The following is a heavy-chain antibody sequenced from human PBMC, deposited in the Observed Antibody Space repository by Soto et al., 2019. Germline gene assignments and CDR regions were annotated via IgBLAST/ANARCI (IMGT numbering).Heavy chain of an antibody. J-gene: IGHJ4*02. V-gene: IGHV3-21*04. D-gene: IGHD2-15*01. CDR2: ISPSSTYI. CDR1: GLNFDKCS. CDR3: ATDTGDIEVVPATT. Sequence: PGGTLRLFCSASGLNFDKCSMNWVRQPPGKGPEWLASISPSSTYIRYADSVKGRFTISRDNARNSLSLQMMNLRADDTAIYYCATDTGDIEVVPATTWGQGTLVTVSS.